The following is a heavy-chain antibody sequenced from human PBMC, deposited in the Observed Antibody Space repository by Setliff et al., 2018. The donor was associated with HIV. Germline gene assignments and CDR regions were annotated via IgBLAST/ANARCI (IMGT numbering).Heavy chain of an antibody. CDR3: ARRGTIWHGVDYHYMDV. CDR2: IFFTGTT. V-gene: IGHV4-59*08. Sequence: SETLSLTCTVSGVSIGNFYWSWVRQSPGRGLEWIGFIFFTGTTNYNPSLKSRVTISVDASKNQFSLNLTSVTAADTAVYYCARRGTIWHGVDYHYMDVWGKGTTVTVSS. D-gene: IGHD2-15*01. CDR1: GVSIGNFY. J-gene: IGHJ6*03.